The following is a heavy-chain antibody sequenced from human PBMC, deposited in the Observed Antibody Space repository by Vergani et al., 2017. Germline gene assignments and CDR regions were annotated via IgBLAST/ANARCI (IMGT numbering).Heavy chain of an antibody. V-gene: IGHV3-64*01. CDR1: GFTFSDYY. Sequence: VQLVESGGGLVKPGGSLRLSCAASGFTFSDYYMSWIRQAPGKGLEWVSYISSNGGSTYYANSVKGRFTISRDNSKNTLYLQMGSLRAEDMAVYYCARSPYDFWSGYYGPYYYGMDVWGQGTTVTVSS. D-gene: IGHD3-3*01. CDR2: ISSNGGST. CDR3: ARSPYDFWSGYYGPYYYGMDV. J-gene: IGHJ6*02.